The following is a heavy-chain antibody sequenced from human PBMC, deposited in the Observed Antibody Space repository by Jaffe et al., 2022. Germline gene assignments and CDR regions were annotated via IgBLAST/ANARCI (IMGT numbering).Heavy chain of an antibody. CDR2: IYYSGSP. CDR3: VRARYCSGGRCYGIRNNWFDP. Sequence: QVQLQESGPGLVKTSETLSLTCTVSGGSLSSGDYYWNWIRQPPGKGLEWIGYIYYSGSPNYNPSLKSRVTISLDTSRNQFSLKLSSVTAADTAVYYCVRARYCSGGRCYGIRNNWFDPWGQGTLVTVSS. D-gene: IGHD2-15*01. V-gene: IGHV4-61*08. J-gene: IGHJ5*02. CDR1: GGSLSSGDYY.